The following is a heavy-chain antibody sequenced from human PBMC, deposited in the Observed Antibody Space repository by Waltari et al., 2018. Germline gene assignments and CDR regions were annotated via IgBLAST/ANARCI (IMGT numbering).Heavy chain of an antibody. V-gene: IGHV1-69*02. J-gene: IGHJ3*01. CDR1: GGPFSSVG. CDR3: ARRVSTKGAFEV. Sequence: QVQLVQSGPEVKQPGSSVKVSCKSSGGPFSSVGLHWLRQAPGQGLEWMGKIIPKTGITDYEQKFQGRLRITAERSTTTGYMELRSLGTEDTAIDYCARRVSTKGAFEVWGRGTLVTVSP. CDR2: IIPKTGIT. D-gene: IGHD5-12*01.